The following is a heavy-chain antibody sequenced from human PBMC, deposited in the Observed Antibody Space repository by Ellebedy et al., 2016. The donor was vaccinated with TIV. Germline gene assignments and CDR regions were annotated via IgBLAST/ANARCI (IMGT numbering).Heavy chain of an antibody. CDR2: MRGTAGST. CDR3: AKGTSSGWYFDS. V-gene: IGHV3-23*01. D-gene: IGHD6-19*01. Sequence: PGGSLRLSCAASGFTFSSYAMTWVRQAPGEGLEWVSAMRGTAGSTNYADSVKGRFTISRDNSKNTLYLQMNDLRVEDTAVYYCAKGTSSGWYFDSWGQGTLVTVPS. CDR1: GFTFSSYA. J-gene: IGHJ4*02.